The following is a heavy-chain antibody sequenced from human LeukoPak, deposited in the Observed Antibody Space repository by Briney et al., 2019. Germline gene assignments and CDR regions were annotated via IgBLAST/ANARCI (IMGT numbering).Heavy chain of an antibody. Sequence: GESLMISRKGSGYSFTSYWIGWVRQMPGRGLEWMGIIYPGDSDTRYSPSFQGQVTISADKSINTAYLQWSSLKASDTAMYYCARLDVVAAAGTGAFDIWGQGTMVTVSS. CDR2: IYPGDSDT. V-gene: IGHV5-51*01. CDR1: GYSFTSYW. J-gene: IGHJ3*02. CDR3: ARLDVVAAAGTGAFDI. D-gene: IGHD6-13*01.